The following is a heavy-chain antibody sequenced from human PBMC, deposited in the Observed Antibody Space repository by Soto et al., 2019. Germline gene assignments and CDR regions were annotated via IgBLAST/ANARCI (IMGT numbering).Heavy chain of an antibody. CDR2: ISYDGSNK. V-gene: IGHV3-30*18. J-gene: IGHJ4*02. CDR3: AKDFGTVTSQFDY. CDR1: GFTFSSYG. Sequence: SLRLSCAASGFTFSSYGMHWVRQAPGKGLEWVAVISYDGSNKYYADSVKGRLTISRDNSKNTLYLQMNSLRAEDTAVYYCAKDFGTVTSQFDYWGQGILVTVYS. D-gene: IGHD4-4*01.